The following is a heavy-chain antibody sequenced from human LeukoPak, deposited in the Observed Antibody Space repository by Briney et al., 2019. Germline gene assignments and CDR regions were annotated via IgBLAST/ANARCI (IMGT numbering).Heavy chain of an antibody. Sequence: PGGSLRLSCTASAFTVTNNELTWVRQAPGKGLEWVSSISGGSTECADSRKGRFTISRDNSKNTLYLQMNSLRAEDTAVYYCAKDLIVGATRSDAFDIWGQGTMVTVSS. CDR1: AFTVTNNE. D-gene: IGHD1-26*01. CDR2: ISGGST. J-gene: IGHJ3*02. V-gene: IGHV3-38-3*01. CDR3: AKDLIVGATRSDAFDI.